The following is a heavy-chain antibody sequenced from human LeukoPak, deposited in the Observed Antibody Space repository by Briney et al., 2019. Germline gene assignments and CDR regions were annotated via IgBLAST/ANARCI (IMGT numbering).Heavy chain of an antibody. V-gene: IGHV1-2*02. CDR2: ISPNSGGT. CDR3: KTAYEIYGRRIDY. D-gene: IGHD3-9*01. CDR1: GYTFTAFN. Sequence: ASVKVCCKASGYTFTAFNMYWVRQVPGQGLSWMGWISPNSGGTKYAQKVQGRVTMTRDTSISPAYMELSRLRSDDIFFFKQKTAYEIYGRRIDYWGQGTLVTVSS. J-gene: IGHJ4*02.